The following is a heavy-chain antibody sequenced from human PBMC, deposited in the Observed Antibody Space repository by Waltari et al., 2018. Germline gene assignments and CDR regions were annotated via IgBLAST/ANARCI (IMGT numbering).Heavy chain of an antibody. CDR1: GSSFRCYY. Sequence: QVQLQQWGAGLLKPSEPLSLTCPVFGSSFRCYYWGWISQPPGKGLEWIGEINHSGSTNYNPSLKSRVTISVDTSKNQFSLKLSSVTAADTAVYYCARGAIRFDYWGQGTLVTVSS. V-gene: IGHV4-34*01. D-gene: IGHD2-2*02. CDR2: INHSGST. J-gene: IGHJ4*02. CDR3: ARGAIRFDY.